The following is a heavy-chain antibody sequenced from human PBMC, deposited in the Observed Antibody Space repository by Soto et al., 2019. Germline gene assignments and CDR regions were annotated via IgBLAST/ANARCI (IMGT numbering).Heavy chain of an antibody. CDR3: ANAYCSSTSCRAEYLQH. CDR1: GFTFSSYS. D-gene: IGHD2-2*01. J-gene: IGHJ1*01. CDR2: ISGSGGTS. Sequence: GGSLRLSCAASGFTFSSYSMSWVRQAPGKGLEWVSAISGSGGTSYYADSVKGRFTISRDNSKSTVYLQMNSLRAEDTAVYFCANAYCSSTSCRAEYLQHWGQGTLVTVSS. V-gene: IGHV3-23*01.